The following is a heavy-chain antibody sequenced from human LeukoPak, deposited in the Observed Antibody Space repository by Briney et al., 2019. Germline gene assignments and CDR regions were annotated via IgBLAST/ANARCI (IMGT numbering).Heavy chain of an antibody. D-gene: IGHD3-16*01. V-gene: IGHV3-72*01. Sequence: PGGSLRLSCAASGFTFSDYILDWVRQAPGKGLEWVGRIRRRANSYTIEYAASVKDRFIISRDDSKNSLYLHMNSLKTEDTAVYHCTRDGGENGKTAFDIWGQGTLVTVSA. CDR1: GFTFSDYI. J-gene: IGHJ3*02. CDR2: IRRRANSYTI. CDR3: TRDGGENGKTAFDI.